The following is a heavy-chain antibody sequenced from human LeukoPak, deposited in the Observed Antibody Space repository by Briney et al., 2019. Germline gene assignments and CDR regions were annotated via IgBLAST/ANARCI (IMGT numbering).Heavy chain of an antibody. CDR3: ARSSIAARQYYYKDV. V-gene: IGHV1-69*05. CDR1: GGTFSSYA. J-gene: IGHJ6*03. CDR2: VIPIFGTA. Sequence: SVKVSCKASGGTFSSYAISWVRQAPGQGLEWMGGVIPIFGTANDAQNFEGGVTITTDESTSTAYMELSSLRSEDTAVYYCARSSIAARQYYYKDVWGKGTTVTVSS. D-gene: IGHD6-6*01.